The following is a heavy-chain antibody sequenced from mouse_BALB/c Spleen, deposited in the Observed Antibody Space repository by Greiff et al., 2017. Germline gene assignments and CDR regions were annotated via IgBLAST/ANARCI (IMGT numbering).Heavy chain of an antibody. J-gene: IGHJ2*01. Sequence: LQQPGSELVRPGASVKLSCKASGYTFTSYWMHWVKQRPGQGLEWIGNIYPGSGSTNYDEKFKSKATLTVDTSSSTAYMQLSSLTSEDSAVYYCTGNYGNYAWFAYWGQGTTLTVSS. CDR3: TGNYGNYAWFAY. V-gene: IGHV1S22*01. D-gene: IGHD2-1*01. CDR2: IYPGSGST. CDR1: GYTFTSYW.